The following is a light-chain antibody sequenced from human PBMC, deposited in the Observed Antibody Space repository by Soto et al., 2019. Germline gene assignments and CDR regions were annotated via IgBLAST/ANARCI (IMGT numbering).Light chain of an antibody. CDR2: WAS. CDR3: QQSDSTPIT. J-gene: IGKJ5*01. CDR1: QSVLFSSNNKNY. V-gene: IGKV4-1*01. Sequence: DIVMTQSPDSLAVSLGERATINCKSSQSVLFSSNNKNYLAWYQQKPGQTPKLLIYWASTRESGVPNRFSGSGSGTDFTLTISSLQAEDVAVYYCQQSDSTPITVRQGTRLEIK.